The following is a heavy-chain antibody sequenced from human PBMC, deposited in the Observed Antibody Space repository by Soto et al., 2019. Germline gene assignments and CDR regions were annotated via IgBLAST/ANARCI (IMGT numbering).Heavy chain of an antibody. CDR3: ARVGQDYYYGMDV. CDR1: GFTFSDYY. D-gene: IGHD1-26*01. V-gene: IGHV3-11*01. CDR2: MSSSGGDI. J-gene: IGHJ6*02. Sequence: GGSLRLSCAASGFTFSDYYTTWIRQAPGKGLEWVSYMSSSGGDIYYADSVKGRFTISSDNAKDSLHLQMNSLRAEDTAVYYCARVGQDYYYGMDVWGQGTTVTVSS.